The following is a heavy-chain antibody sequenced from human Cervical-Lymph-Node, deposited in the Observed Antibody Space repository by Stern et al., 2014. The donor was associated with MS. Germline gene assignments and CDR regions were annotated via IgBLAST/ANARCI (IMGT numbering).Heavy chain of an antibody. CDR2: INANRGAT. CDR3: ARSDVVVVPASMVGGMDV. Sequence: VQLEESGAEVKEPGVSVTVSCKASGYTFIAYYVHWVRQAPGQGLEWMGWINANRGATKYAQKFQGRATMTRDTSLDTVYMELTRLRSDDTSVYYCARSDVVVVPASMVGGMDVWGQGTTVTVSS. V-gene: IGHV1-2*02. D-gene: IGHD2-2*01. J-gene: IGHJ6*02. CDR1: GYTFIAYY.